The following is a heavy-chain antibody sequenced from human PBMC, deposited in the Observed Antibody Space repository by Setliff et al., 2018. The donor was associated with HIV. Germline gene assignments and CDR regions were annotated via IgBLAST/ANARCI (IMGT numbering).Heavy chain of an antibody. CDR2: ISPYNGDA. CDR3: ARMQAYYNFWRSTYYFDY. D-gene: IGHD3-3*01. CDR1: GYPFTSYG. Sequence: ASVKVSCKASGYPFTSYGICWVRQAPGHGLEWMGYISPYNGDAYYAEKFQGRVTMTTDTSTTAVSMELTNLRSDATAVYFCARMQAYYNFWRSTYYFDYWGQGTQVTVSS. V-gene: IGHV1-18*01. J-gene: IGHJ4*02.